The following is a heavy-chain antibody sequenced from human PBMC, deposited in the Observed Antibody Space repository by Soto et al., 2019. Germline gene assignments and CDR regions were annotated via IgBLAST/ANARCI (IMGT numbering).Heavy chain of an antibody. J-gene: IGHJ5*02. CDR3: AKDLYCSGGSCYWFDP. Sequence: GGSLRLSCAACGFSFSSYAISWVRQAPGKGLEWVSGIRVSGVSTQYADSVKGRFTVSRDNSKNTLYLQMNSLRAEDTAVYYCAKDLYCSGGSCYWFDPWGQGTLVTFSS. CDR2: IRVSGVST. V-gene: IGHV3-23*01. CDR1: GFSFSSYA. D-gene: IGHD2-15*01.